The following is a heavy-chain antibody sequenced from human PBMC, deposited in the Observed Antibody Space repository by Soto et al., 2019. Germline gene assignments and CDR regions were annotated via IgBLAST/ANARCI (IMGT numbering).Heavy chain of an antibody. Sequence: VLVHVSDKRSGSRFREYYVHWGRQATGQGLEWMACINPNSGGTNYAQKFQGRVTMTRDTPISTAYTELSSAYMELSRLRSDDTAIYYCARDKGPRYYNYGMDCRGQRPTFTGSS. V-gene: IGHV1-2*02. J-gene: IGHJ6*01. CDR1: GSRFREYY. CDR3: ARDKGPRYYNYGMDC. CDR2: INPNSGGT.